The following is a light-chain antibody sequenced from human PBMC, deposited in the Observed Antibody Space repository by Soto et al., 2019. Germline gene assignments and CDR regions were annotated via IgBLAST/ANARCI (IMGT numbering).Light chain of an antibody. CDR3: VAWDDNLSCVL. V-gene: IGLV1-47*01. J-gene: IGLJ2*01. CDR1: SSNFASNS. Sequence: QAVVTQPPSASGTPGQRVTISCSGSSSNFASNSVYWYQQVPGMAPKLLIYRSNQRPSGVPDRFSGSKSGTSASLAISGLRSEDEADYYCVAWDDNLSCVLFGGGTKLTVL. CDR2: RSN.